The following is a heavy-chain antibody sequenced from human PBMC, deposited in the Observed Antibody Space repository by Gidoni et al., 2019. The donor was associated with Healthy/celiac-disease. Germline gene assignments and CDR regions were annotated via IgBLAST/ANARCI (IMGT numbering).Heavy chain of an antibody. CDR2: IIPIFGTA. V-gene: IGHV1-69*01. Sequence: QVQLVQSGAEVKKPGSSVKVSCKASGGTFSSSAISWVRQAPGQGLEWMGGIIPIFGTANYAQKFQGRVTITADESTSTAYMELSSLRSEDTAVYYCARLGYCSSTSCYRYYYYMDVWGKGTTVTVSS. J-gene: IGHJ6*03. CDR3: ARLGYCSSTSCYRYYYYMDV. CDR1: GGTFSSSA. D-gene: IGHD2-2*01.